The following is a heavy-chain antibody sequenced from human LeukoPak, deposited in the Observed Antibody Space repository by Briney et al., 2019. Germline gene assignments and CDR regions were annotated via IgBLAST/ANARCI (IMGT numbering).Heavy chain of an antibody. CDR2: VYASGSN. CDR1: GDSITTNY. D-gene: IGHD1-14*01. CDR3: TCQPTGNWFDP. Sequence: SETLSLTCSVSGDSITTNYWSWIRQPPGKGLEWIGYVYASGSNHYNPSLKSRVTLSVDTTKNQLSLKLSSVTAADTAVYYCTCQPTGNWFDPWGQGTLVTVSS. J-gene: IGHJ5*02. V-gene: IGHV4-4*09.